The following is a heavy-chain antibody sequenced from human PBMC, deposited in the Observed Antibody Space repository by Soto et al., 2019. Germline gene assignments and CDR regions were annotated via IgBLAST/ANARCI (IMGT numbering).Heavy chain of an antibody. CDR1: GDSLNSAPYY. CDR2: IYRSGDP. D-gene: IGHD4-17*01. J-gene: IGHJ4*02. Sequence: QVQLKESGPGLVKPSETLSLTCTVSGDSLNSAPYYWGWIRQSPGKGLEWNASIYRSGDPYYNPSLKSRLTISLDTSKNQFFLKVNSMTAADTALYYCPRQDADYRFDYWGPGTVVTVSS. V-gene: IGHV4-39*01. CDR3: PRQDADYRFDY.